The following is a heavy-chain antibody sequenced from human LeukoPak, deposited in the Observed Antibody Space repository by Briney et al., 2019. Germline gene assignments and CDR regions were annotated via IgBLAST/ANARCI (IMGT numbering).Heavy chain of an antibody. Sequence: ASVKVSCKASGYTFSSNYIHWVRQAPGQGLEWMGIINPGSGTTSYAQKFQGRVTMTRDTSTGIFYMELSSLRSEDTAVYFCARDFPGGNSPTYYYYYMDVWGRGTTVTISS. V-gene: IGHV1-46*01. D-gene: IGHD4-23*01. CDR2: INPGSGTT. CDR3: ARDFPGGNSPTYYYYYMDV. CDR1: GYTFSSNY. J-gene: IGHJ6*03.